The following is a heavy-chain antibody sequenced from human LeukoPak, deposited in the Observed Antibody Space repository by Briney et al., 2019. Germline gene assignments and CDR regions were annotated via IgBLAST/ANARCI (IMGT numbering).Heavy chain of an antibody. CDR3: ARGRGGSYHY. Sequence: GGSLRLSCSASGFTFSNDWMHWVRQAPGKGLVWVSRINTDGSTTTYADSVKGRFTISRDNAKNTLYLQMNSLRVEDTAVYYCARGRGGSYHYWGQGTLVTVSS. CDR2: INTDGSTT. CDR1: GFTFSNDW. J-gene: IGHJ4*02. V-gene: IGHV3-74*01. D-gene: IGHD1-26*01.